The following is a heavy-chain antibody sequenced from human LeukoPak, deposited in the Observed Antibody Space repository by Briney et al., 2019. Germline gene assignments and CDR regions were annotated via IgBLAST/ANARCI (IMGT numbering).Heavy chain of an antibody. Sequence: GGSLRLSCVASGFTFNSYAMSWVLQAPGKGLEWVSGISSGGSSAYYADSVKGRFTISRDNSKNTLYLQMNSLRAEDTALYYCAKALPTAYDFDHWGQGILVTVSS. V-gene: IGHV3-23*01. CDR1: GFTFNSYA. D-gene: IGHD4-17*01. J-gene: IGHJ4*02. CDR3: AKALPTAYDFDH. CDR2: ISSGGSSA.